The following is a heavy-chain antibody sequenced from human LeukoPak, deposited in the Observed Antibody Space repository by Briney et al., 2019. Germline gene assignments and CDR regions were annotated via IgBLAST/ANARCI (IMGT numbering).Heavy chain of an antibody. Sequence: PPGGSLRLSCAASGFTFSSYEMNWVRQAPGKGLEGVSYISSSGSTIYYADSVKGRFTISRDNAKNSLYLQMNSLRAEDTAVYYCARVIGYSYGVYYYGMDVWGKGTTVTVSS. V-gene: IGHV3-48*03. CDR1: GFTFSSYE. J-gene: IGHJ6*04. CDR3: ARVIGYSYGVYYYGMDV. D-gene: IGHD5-18*01. CDR2: ISSSGSTI.